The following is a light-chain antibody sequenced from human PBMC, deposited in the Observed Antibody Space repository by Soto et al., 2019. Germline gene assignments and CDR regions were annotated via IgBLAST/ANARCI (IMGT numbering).Light chain of an antibody. Sequence: EIVLTQSPATLSLSPGERATLSCRASQSVSSYLAWYQQKPGQAPRLLIYDASNRATGIPARFSGSGSGTGFTLAIGSLEPEDFAVYYCEQRSNWPTLTFGGGTKVEIK. CDR3: EQRSNWPTLT. CDR1: QSVSSY. J-gene: IGKJ4*01. V-gene: IGKV3-11*01. CDR2: DAS.